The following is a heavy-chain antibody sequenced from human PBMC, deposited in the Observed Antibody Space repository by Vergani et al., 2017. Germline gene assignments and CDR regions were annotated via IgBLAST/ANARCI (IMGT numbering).Heavy chain of an antibody. V-gene: IGHV4-30-4*01. CDR2: IYYSGST. D-gene: IGHD3-22*01. Sequence: QVQLQESGPGLVKPSQTLSLTCTVSGGSISSGDYYWSWIRQPPGKGLEWIGYIYYSGSTYYNPSLKSRVTISVDTSKNQFSLKLSSVTAADTAVYYCARVITMIVVVTSEGSWFDPWGQGTLVTVSS. J-gene: IGHJ5*02. CDR1: GGSISSGDYY. CDR3: ARVITMIVVVTSEGSWFDP.